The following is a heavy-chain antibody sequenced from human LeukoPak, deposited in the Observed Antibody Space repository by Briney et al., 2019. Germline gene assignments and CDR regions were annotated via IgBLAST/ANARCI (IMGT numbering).Heavy chain of an antibody. CDR2: ISGDGGST. D-gene: IGHD2-8*01. J-gene: IGHJ6*02. CDR1: GFTFDDYA. V-gene: IGHV3-43*02. CDR3: AKASLGYCTNGVCSHYYYYGMDV. Sequence: GGSLRLSCAASGFTFDDYAMHWVRQAPGKGLEWVSLISGDGGSTYYADSVKGRFTISRDNSKNSLYLQMNSLRTEDTALYYCAKASLGYCTNGVCSHYYYYGMDVWGQGTMVTVSS.